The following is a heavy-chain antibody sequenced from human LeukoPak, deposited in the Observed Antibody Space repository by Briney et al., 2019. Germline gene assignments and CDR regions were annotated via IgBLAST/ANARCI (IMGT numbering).Heavy chain of an antibody. J-gene: IGHJ3*02. D-gene: IGHD3-10*01. CDR1: GGTFSSYA. V-gene: IGHV1-69*06. Sequence: ASVKVSCKASGGTFSSYAISWVRQAPGQGLEWMGGIIPIFGTANYAQKFQGRVTITADKSTSTAYMELSSLRSEDTAVYYCASGATQFGIGGAFDIWGQGTMVTVSS. CDR3: ASGATQFGIGGAFDI. CDR2: IIPIFGTA.